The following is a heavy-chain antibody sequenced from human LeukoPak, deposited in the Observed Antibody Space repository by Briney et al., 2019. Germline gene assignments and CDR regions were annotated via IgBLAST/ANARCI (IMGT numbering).Heavy chain of an antibody. J-gene: IGHJ3*02. CDR1: GFTFSSNA. V-gene: IGHV3-23*01. CDR2: IGSSAGSI. Sequence: GGSLRLSCAASGFTFSSNAMSWVRQAPGKGLELVSGIGSSAGSIHYADSVKGRFTISRDNSKNTLYLEMNSLRAEDTAVYYCARTTGTVAFDIWGQGTMVTVSS. D-gene: IGHD1-1*01. CDR3: ARTTGTVAFDI.